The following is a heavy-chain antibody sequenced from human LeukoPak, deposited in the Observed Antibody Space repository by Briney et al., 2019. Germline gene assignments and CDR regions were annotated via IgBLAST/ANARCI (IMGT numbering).Heavy chain of an antibody. V-gene: IGHV4-31*01. CDR1: GGSISSGGYY. CDR2: IYYSGST. J-gene: IGHJ4*02. Sequence: PSQTLSLTCTVSGGSISSGGYYWTWIRQHPGKGLEWIGYIYYSGSTYYNPSLKSQVTISVDTSKNQFSLKLSSVTAADTAVYYCAREAPPGISPYYFDYWGQGTLVTVSS. CDR3: AREAPPGISPYYFDY. D-gene: IGHD2-15*01.